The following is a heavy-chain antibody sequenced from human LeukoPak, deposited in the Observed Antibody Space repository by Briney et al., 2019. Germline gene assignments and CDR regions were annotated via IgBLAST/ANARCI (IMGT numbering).Heavy chain of an antibody. V-gene: IGHV4-34*01. Sequence: SETLSLTCAVYGGSFSGYYWSWIRQPPGKGLEWIGEINHSGSTNYNPSLKSRVTISVDTSKNQFSLKLSSVTAADTAVYYCARHVKYRNLLMVRGVIRPWFDPWGQGTLVTVSS. CDR1: GGSFSGYY. CDR2: INHSGST. J-gene: IGHJ5*02. D-gene: IGHD3-10*01. CDR3: ARHVKYRNLLMVRGVIRPWFDP.